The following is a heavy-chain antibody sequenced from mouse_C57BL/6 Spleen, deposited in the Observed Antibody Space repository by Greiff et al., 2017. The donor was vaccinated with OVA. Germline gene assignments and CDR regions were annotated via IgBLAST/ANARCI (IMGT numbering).Heavy chain of an antibody. CDR2: IYPGGGYT. J-gene: IGHJ4*01. Sequence: QVQLQQSGAELVRPGTSVKMSCKASGYTFTNYWIGWAKQRPGHGLEWIGDIYPGGGYTNYNEKFKGKATLTADKSSSTAYMQFSSLTSEDSAIYYCARGDYDDDYAMDYWGQGTSVTVSS. V-gene: IGHV1-63*01. CDR3: ARGDYDDDYAMDY. D-gene: IGHD2-4*01. CDR1: GYTFTNYW.